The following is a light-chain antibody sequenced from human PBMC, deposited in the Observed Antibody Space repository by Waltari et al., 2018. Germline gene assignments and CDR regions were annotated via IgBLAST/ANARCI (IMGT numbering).Light chain of an antibody. Sequence: ESVLTQSPGTLSLSPGERAILSCRASQSVTSNYLAWYQQKPGQAPRLLIYGASSRATGIPDRFGGSGSGTDFTLTISRLEPEDFAVYYCQQYGISPTFGQGTKVEIK. CDR3: QQYGISPT. CDR1: QSVTSNY. CDR2: GAS. V-gene: IGKV3-20*01. J-gene: IGKJ1*01.